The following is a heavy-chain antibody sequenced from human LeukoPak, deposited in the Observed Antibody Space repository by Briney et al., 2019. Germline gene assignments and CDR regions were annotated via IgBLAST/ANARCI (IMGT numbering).Heavy chain of an antibody. CDR2: IHYTGTT. V-gene: IGHV4-61*08. J-gene: IGHJ3*02. CDR3: ATNRVGTYDRPFDI. D-gene: IGHD1-26*01. CDR1: GGSISSGGYY. Sequence: SETLSLTCAVSGGSISSGGYYWTWIRQTPGKGLEWIGDIHYTGTTKYNPSLKSRVTISIDTSKNQFSLELSSVTATDTAVYFCATNRVGTYDRPFDIWGQGTMVTVSS.